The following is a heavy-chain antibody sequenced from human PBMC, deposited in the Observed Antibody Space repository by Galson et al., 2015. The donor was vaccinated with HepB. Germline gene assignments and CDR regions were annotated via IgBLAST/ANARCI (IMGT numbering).Heavy chain of an antibody. CDR1: GFTFDDYA. D-gene: IGHD3-9*01. CDR3: AKLSNYDILTGYPLGAFDM. V-gene: IGHV3-9*01. Sequence: SLRLSCAASGFTFDDYAMHWVRQAPGKGLGWVSGINWNSGKIAYADSVKGRFTISRDNAKDSLYLQMNSLRAEDTALYYCAKLSNYDILTGYPLGAFDMWGQGTMVTVSS. J-gene: IGHJ3*02. CDR2: INWNSGKI.